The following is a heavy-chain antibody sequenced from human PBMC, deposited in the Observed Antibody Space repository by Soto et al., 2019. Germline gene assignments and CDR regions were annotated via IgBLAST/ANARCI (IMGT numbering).Heavy chain of an antibody. CDR1: GGSISSGGYY. V-gene: IGHV4-31*03. CDR2: IYFSGTT. Sequence: QLQLQESGPGLVKPSQTLSLTSTVSGGSISSGGYYWSWIRQHPGRGLEWIGSIYFSGTTYYNPSLRSRLTISLHTSENQVSLKLTSVTAADTAVYYCATNRVGAGTASFDYWGQGTPVTVSS. D-gene: IGHD1-1*01. CDR3: ATNRVGAGTASFDY. J-gene: IGHJ4*02.